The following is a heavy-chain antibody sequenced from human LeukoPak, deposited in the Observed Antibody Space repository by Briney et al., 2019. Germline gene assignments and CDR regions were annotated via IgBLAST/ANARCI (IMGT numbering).Heavy chain of an antibody. V-gene: IGHV1-69*04. J-gene: IGHJ4*02. CDR1: GGTFSSYA. Sequence: SVKVACKASGGTFSSYAISWVRHTPGQGLEWMGMIIAMLIIANYAQKFQGRVTITSNKSTRTAYMELSSLRSEDTAEYYCAQEYCSSTSCYPDYWGQGTLVTVSS. CDR3: AQEYCSSTSCYPDY. CDR2: IIAMLIIA. D-gene: IGHD2-2*01.